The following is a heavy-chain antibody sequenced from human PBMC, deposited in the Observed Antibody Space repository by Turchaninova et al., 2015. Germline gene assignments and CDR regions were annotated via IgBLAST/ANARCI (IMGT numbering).Heavy chain of an antibody. CDR3: ASSNSSGWANDY. Sequence: QVQLQQWGAGLLQPSETLSLTYAVNGGSFSGSNWSWTRQPPGKGREGIGENNHSGSTNYNPSLKSRVTISVDTSKNQFSLKLSSVTAADTAVYYCASSNSSGWANDYWGQGTLVTVSS. D-gene: IGHD6-19*01. CDR1: GGSFSGSN. J-gene: IGHJ4*02. V-gene: IGHV4-34*01. CDR2: NNHSGST.